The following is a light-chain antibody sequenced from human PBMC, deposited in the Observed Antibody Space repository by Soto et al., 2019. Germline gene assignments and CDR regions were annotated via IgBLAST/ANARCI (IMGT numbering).Light chain of an antibody. CDR2: DAS. CDR3: QQYNSYSRT. Sequence: DIQMTQSPSTLSASVGDRVTITCRASQSISSWLAWYQQKPGKAPKLLIYDASSLESGVPSRFSGSGSGTKFTPTISSLQPDDCATYYCQQYNSYSRTFGQGTKVEIK. V-gene: IGKV1-5*01. J-gene: IGKJ1*01. CDR1: QSISSW.